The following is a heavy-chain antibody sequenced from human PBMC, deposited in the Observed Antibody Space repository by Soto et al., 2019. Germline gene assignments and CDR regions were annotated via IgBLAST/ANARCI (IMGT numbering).Heavy chain of an antibody. Sequence: GGSLRLSCAASGFGFRSYPMSWVRQAPGKGLEWVSAISGRXGSTYYADSVKGRVTISRDNSKNTLYLQMNSLRAEDTAVHYCAKTLFDTAMASPYYFDYWRQGTLVTVSS. CDR2: ISGRXGST. CDR1: GFGFRSYP. J-gene: IGHJ4*02. D-gene: IGHD5-18*01. V-gene: IGHV3-23*01. CDR3: AKTLFDTAMASPYYFDY.